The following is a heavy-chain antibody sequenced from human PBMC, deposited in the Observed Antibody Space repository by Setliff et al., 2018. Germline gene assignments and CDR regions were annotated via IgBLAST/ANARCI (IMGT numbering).Heavy chain of an antibody. D-gene: IGHD2-21*01. Sequence: PSETLSLTCVVSGASLNSADYYWGWIRQPPGKGLEWIGTLYFGGSTHYNPSLKSRVTISVEKYKNQFSLKLTSVTAADTAVYYCARAQVVFAISAPVWYFEVWGRGTQVTVSS. CDR2: LYFGGST. CDR3: ARAQVVFAISAPVWYFEV. J-gene: IGHJ2*01. CDR1: GASLNSADYY. V-gene: IGHV4-39*07.